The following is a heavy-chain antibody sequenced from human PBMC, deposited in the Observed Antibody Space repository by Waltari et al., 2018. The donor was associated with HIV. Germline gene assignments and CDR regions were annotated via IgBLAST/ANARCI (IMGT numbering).Heavy chain of an antibody. CDR2: IRTKADRFAT. Sequence: EVQLVQSGGDLVQPGGSLKVSCAASGFSFSGSDIPWVRQASGKGLEWIGRIRTKADRFATAYVASVKGRFIMSRDDSESKSYLQMSSLKIEDTAVYYCHRRGKLFRGVVDLDVWGQGTTVIVSS. J-gene: IGHJ6*02. CDR1: GFSFSGSD. D-gene: IGHD3-10*01. V-gene: IGHV3-73*01. CDR3: HRRGKLFRGVVDLDV.